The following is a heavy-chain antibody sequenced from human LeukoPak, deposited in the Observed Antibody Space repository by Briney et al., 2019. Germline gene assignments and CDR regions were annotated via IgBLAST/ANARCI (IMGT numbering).Heavy chain of an antibody. D-gene: IGHD6-19*01. Sequence: GGSLRLSCAASGLTFSSYGMHWVRQAPGKGLGWVAVISHEGSNQYYADSVKGRFTISRDNSKNMVYLQMNSLRAEDTAVYYCARTREQWQVLDYWGQGTLVTVSS. CDR3: ARTREQWQVLDY. CDR2: ISHEGSNQ. CDR1: GLTFSSYG. J-gene: IGHJ4*02. V-gene: IGHV3-30*03.